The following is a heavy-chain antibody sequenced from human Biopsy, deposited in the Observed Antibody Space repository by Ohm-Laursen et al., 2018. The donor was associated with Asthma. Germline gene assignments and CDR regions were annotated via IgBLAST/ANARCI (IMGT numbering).Heavy chain of an antibody. CDR3: AKGEWELLEANFDY. D-gene: IGHD1-26*01. CDR2: ISSSSSYI. CDR1: GFTFSSYS. Sequence: SLRLSCTASGFTFSSYSMNWVRQAPGKGLEWVSSISSSSSYIYYADSVKGRFTISRDNAKNSLYLQMNSLRAEDTASYYCAKGEWELLEANFDYWGQGTLVTVSS. V-gene: IGHV3-21*04. J-gene: IGHJ4*02.